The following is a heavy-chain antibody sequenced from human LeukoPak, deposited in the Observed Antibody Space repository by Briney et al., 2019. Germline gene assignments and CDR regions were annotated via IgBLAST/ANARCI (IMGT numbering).Heavy chain of an antibody. V-gene: IGHV1-2*02. CDR3: ARGDVYNDY. D-gene: IGHD5-24*01. CDR1: GYTFTAYY. Sequence: ASVKVSCRASGYTFTAYYIYWVRQAPGQGLEWMGWLNPTNGDTAYAPKFQGRVTVTIDSSINTAYMDLITLTSDDTAVYYCARGDVYNDYWGQGTLVTVPP. J-gene: IGHJ4*02. CDR2: LNPTNGDT.